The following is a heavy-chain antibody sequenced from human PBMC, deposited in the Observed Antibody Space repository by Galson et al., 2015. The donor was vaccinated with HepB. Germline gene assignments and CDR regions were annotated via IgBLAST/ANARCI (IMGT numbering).Heavy chain of an antibody. Sequence: SVKVSCKASGYTFTRYAIHWVRQAPGQRLEWMGWINAGTGNTKFSQKFQGRVTIIRDTSASTAYMELSSLRSEDTAVYYCARVADDEEYDFWSGYSYYFDYWGQGTLVTVSS. CDR3: ARVADDEEYDFWSGYSYYFDY. CDR2: INAGTGNT. D-gene: IGHD3-3*01. CDR1: GYTFTRYA. V-gene: IGHV1-3*01. J-gene: IGHJ4*02.